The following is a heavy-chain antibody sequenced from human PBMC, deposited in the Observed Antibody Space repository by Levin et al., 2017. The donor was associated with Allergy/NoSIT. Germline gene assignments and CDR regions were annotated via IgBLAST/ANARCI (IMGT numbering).Heavy chain of an antibody. J-gene: IGHJ6*02. CDR1: GFTFSSYA. V-gene: IGHV3-30-3*01. Sequence: PGGSLRLSCAASGFTFSSYAMHWVRQAPGKGLEWVAVISYDGSNKYYADSVKGRFTISRDNSKNTLYLQMNSLRAEDTAVYYCARGPSSGSYETVYYYGMDVWGQGTTVTVSS. CDR2: ISYDGSNK. D-gene: IGHD1-26*01. CDR3: ARGPSSGSYETVYYYGMDV.